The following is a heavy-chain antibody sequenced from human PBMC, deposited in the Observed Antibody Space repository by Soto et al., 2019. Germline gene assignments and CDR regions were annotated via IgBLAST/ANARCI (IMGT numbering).Heavy chain of an antibody. CDR2: IKQDGSEK. D-gene: IGHD2-21*01. J-gene: IGHJ6*02. V-gene: IGHV3-7*03. Sequence: GGSLRLSCAASGFTFSSYWMSWVRQAPGKGLEWVANIKQDGSEKYYVDSVKGRFTISRDNAKNSLYLQMNSLRAEDTAMYYYSSAFAAPYFYYGMDVWGQGTTVTVSS. CDR1: GFTFSSYW. CDR3: SSAFAAPYFYYGMDV.